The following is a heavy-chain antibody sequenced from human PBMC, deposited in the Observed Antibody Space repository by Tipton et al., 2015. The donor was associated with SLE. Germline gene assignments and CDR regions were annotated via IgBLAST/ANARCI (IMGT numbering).Heavy chain of an antibody. Sequence: LRLSCAVYGGSFSGYHWNWIRQPPGKGLEWIGEINHSGSTNYNPSLKSRVTISVDTSKNQFSLKLSSVTAADTAVYYCARVKGRLLWFGDEGYWGQGTLVTVSS. CDR2: INHSGST. D-gene: IGHD3-10*01. CDR3: ARVKGRLLWFGDEGY. J-gene: IGHJ4*02. V-gene: IGHV4-34*01. CDR1: GGSFSGYH.